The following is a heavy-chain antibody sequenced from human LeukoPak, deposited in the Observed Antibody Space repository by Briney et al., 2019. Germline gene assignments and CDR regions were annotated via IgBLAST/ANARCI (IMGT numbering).Heavy chain of an antibody. CDR3: ARVDCSGGSCYSEGDYYYHMDV. Sequence: SETLSLTCAVYGGSFSGYYWSWIRQPPGKGLEWIGEINHSGSTNYNPSLKSRVTISVDTSKNQFSLKLSSVTAADTAVYYCARVDCSGGSCYSEGDYYYHMDVWGKGTTVTVSS. V-gene: IGHV4-34*01. CDR1: GGSFSGYY. J-gene: IGHJ6*03. D-gene: IGHD2-15*01. CDR2: INHSGST.